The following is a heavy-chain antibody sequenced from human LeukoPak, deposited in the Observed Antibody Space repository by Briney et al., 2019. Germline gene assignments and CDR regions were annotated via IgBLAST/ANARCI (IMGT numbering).Heavy chain of an antibody. CDR2: INGDGSST. V-gene: IGHV3-74*01. J-gene: IGHJ4*02. D-gene: IGHD3-10*01. CDR3: AREGKSTDFDY. Sequence: GGSLRLSCAASGFTFSIHWMHWVRQGPGKGLVWVSRINGDGSSTGSADSVKGRFTISRDNAKNTLYLQMNSLRAEDTAVYYCAREGKSTDFDYWGQGTLVTVSS. CDR1: GFTFSIHW.